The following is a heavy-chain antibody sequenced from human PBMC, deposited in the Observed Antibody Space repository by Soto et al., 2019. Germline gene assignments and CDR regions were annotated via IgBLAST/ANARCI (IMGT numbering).Heavy chain of an antibody. CDR3: APHGRYCSGGSCPLMDV. D-gene: IGHD2-15*01. J-gene: IGHJ6*02. V-gene: IGHV2-5*01. CDR2: IYWNDDK. CDR1: GFSLSTSGVG. Sequence: GSGPTLVNPTQTLTLTCTFSGFSLSTSGVGVGWIRQPPGKALEWLALIYWNDDKRYSPSLKSRLTITKDTSKNQVVLTMTNMDPVDTATYYCAPHGRYCSGGSCPLMDVWGQGTTVTVSS.